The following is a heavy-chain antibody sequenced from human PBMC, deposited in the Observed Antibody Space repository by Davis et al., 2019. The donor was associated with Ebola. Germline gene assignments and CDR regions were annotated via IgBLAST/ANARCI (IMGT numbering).Heavy chain of an antibody. CDR3: ARVRVNYYYYGMDV. D-gene: IGHD2-21*01. V-gene: IGHV4-59*12. J-gene: IGHJ6*02. CDR2: IYYSGST. CDR1: GGSISSYY. Sequence: MPSETLSLTCTVSGGSISSYYWSWIRQPPGKGLEWIGYIYYSGSTNYNPSLKSRVTISVDTSKNQFSLKLSSVTAADTAVYYCARVRVNYYYYGMDVWGQGTTVTVSS.